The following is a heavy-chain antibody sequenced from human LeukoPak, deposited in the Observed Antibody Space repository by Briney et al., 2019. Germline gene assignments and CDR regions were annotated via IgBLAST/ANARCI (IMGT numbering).Heavy chain of an antibody. Sequence: QSGGSLRLSCAASGFTVSSNYMSWVRQAPGKGLEWVSVIYSGGSTYNADSVKGRFTISRDNSKNTLYLQMNSLRAEDTAVYYCARDGTGDRWGHFDYWGQGTLVTVSS. CDR1: GFTVSSNY. D-gene: IGHD7-27*01. J-gene: IGHJ4*02. V-gene: IGHV3-53*01. CDR3: ARDGTGDRWGHFDY. CDR2: IYSGGST.